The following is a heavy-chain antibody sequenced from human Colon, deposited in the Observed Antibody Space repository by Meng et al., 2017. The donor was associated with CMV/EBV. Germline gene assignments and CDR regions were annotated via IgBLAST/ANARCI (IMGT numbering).Heavy chain of an antibody. CDR2: IYWDDDT. CDR3: VRRSYSGQDDY. D-gene: IGHD5-12*01. V-gene: IGHV2-5*02. Sequence: QLPLTEPGPTLVKPTHTLTLICTFSGFSSITDNAGVGWIRPPPGKALGWLSFIYWDDDTSYSTSLKTRLTITRDTSKNQVILTMTNMDPADTATYYCVRRSYSGQDDYWCQGALVTVSS. CDR1: GFSSITDNAG. J-gene: IGHJ4*02.